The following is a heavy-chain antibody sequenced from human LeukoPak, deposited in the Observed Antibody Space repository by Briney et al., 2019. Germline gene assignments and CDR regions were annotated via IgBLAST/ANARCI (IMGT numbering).Heavy chain of an antibody. Sequence: PSETLSLTCTVSGASISSYYWGWIRQPPGKGLEWIGSIYHSGSTYYNPSLKSRVTISVDTSKNQFSLKLSSVTAADTAVYYCARVSLGGAGDYWGQGTLVTVSS. D-gene: IGHD3-3*02. J-gene: IGHJ4*02. CDR1: GASISSYY. V-gene: IGHV4-38-2*02. CDR2: IYHSGST. CDR3: ARVSLGGAGDY.